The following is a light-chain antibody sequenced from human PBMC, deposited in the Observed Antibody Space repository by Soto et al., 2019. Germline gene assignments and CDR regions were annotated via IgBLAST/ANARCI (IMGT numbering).Light chain of an antibody. CDR1: QSITNW. CDR3: QQYNSYSPLT. Sequence: DIPMTQSPSTLSASVGDRVTITCRASQSITNWLAWYQQKPGKAPKLLVYDASSLESGVPSRFSGSGSGTEFTLPIRSLQPDDFATYYCQQYNSYSPLTFVPGTRVDIK. J-gene: IGKJ3*01. CDR2: DAS. V-gene: IGKV1-5*01.